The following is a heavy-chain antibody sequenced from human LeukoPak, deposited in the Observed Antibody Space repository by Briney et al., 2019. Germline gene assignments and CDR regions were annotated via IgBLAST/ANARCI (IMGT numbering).Heavy chain of an antibody. D-gene: IGHD6-19*01. CDR2: TYYRSKWYN. Sequence: SQTLSLTLPISGDIVSSNSAAWNCIRQSPSRGLEWLGRTYYRSKWYNDYAVSVKSRITINTDTSKNQFYLQLNSVTHEDTAVYYCAREKEQGLAYDAFDIWGQGTMVTVSS. CDR1: GDIVSSNSAA. V-gene: IGHV6-1*01. CDR3: AREKEQGLAYDAFDI. J-gene: IGHJ3*02.